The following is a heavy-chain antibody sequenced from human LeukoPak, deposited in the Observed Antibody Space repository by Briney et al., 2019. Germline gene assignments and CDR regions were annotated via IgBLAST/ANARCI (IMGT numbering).Heavy chain of an antibody. CDR1: GFTFSSYA. D-gene: IGHD3-10*01. J-gene: IGHJ3*02. CDR3: ARVRYGSGSYYQSPGAFDI. Sequence: GGSLRLSCAASGFTFSSYAMTWVRQAPGKGLEWVSVIYSGGSTYYADSVKGRFTISRDNSKNTLYLQMNSLRAEDTAVYYCARVRYGSGSYYQSPGAFDIWGQGTMVTVSS. CDR2: IYSGGST. V-gene: IGHV3-53*01.